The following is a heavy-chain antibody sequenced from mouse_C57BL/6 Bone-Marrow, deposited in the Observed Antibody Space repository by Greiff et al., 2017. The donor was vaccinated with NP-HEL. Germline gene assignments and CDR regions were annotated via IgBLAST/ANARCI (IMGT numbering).Heavy chain of an antibody. CDR3: ARRVYYYGSSPWYFDV. Sequence: QVQLQQSGAELARPGASVKLSCKASGYTFTSYGISWVKQRTGQGLEWIGEIYPRSGNTYYNEKFKGKATLTADKSSSTAYMELRSLTSEDSAVYFCARRVYYYGSSPWYFDVWGTGTTVTVSS. CDR1: GYTFTSYG. CDR2: IYPRSGNT. D-gene: IGHD1-1*01. J-gene: IGHJ1*03. V-gene: IGHV1-81*01.